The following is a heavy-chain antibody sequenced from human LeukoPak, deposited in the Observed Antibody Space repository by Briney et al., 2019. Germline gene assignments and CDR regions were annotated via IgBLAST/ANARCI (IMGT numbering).Heavy chain of an antibody. D-gene: IGHD4-17*01. CDR3: ARGDYGDYWIDY. CDR2: INHSGST. V-gene: IGHV4-34*01. Sequence: PSETLSLTCAVYGGSFSGYYWSWIRQPPGNGLEWIGEINHSGSTNYNPSLKSRVTISVDTSKNQFSLKLSSVTAADTAVYYCARGDYGDYWIDYWGQGTLVTVSS. CDR1: GGSFSGYY. J-gene: IGHJ4*02.